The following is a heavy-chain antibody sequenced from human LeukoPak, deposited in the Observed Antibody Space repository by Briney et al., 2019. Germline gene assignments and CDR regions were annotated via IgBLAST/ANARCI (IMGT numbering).Heavy chain of an antibody. Sequence: SETLSLTCTVSGGSIRSYYWSGIRQPPGKGLEWIGYIYNSGSTNYNPSLKSRVTISVDTSKNQFSLRLSSVTAADTAVYYCARHVSDTSSSYYYYHMDVWGKGTTVTVSS. CDR2: IYNSGST. CDR3: ARHVSDTSSSYYYYHMDV. D-gene: IGHD6-6*01. J-gene: IGHJ6*03. CDR1: GGSIRSYY. V-gene: IGHV4-59*08.